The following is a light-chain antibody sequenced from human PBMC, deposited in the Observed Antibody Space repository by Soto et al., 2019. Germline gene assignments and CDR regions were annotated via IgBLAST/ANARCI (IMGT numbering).Light chain of an antibody. CDR2: KAS. V-gene: IGKV1-5*03. J-gene: IGKJ1*01. Sequence: DIQMTQSPSTLSASVGDRVTITCRASQSISSWLAWYQQKPGKAPRLLIYKASNLESGVPSRFSGSGSGTEFTLTISSLEPDDSATYYCQQYKDNWTFGQGTKVE. CDR1: QSISSW. CDR3: QQYKDNWT.